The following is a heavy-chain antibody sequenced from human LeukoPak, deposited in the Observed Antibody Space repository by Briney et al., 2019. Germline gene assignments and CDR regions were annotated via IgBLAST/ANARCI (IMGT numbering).Heavy chain of an antibody. CDR3: ARASIAAAGPHDVYDV. CDR1: GFTFSSHA. V-gene: IGHV3-64*02. CDR2: IRSDGSGT. D-gene: IGHD6-13*01. J-gene: IGHJ3*01. Sequence: GGSLRLSCAASGFTFSSHAMHWVRQAPGKGLEYVSPIRSDGSGTWYRDSVKGRFTISRDNSKRMLYLQMGSLRTEDMAVYYCARASIAAAGPHDVYDVWGRGTMVTVSS.